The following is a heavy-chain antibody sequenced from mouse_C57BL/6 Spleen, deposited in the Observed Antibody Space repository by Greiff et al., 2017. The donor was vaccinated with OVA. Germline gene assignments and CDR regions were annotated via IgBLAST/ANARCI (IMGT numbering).Heavy chain of an antibody. CDR2: IWSGGST. J-gene: IGHJ1*03. Sequence: QVQLKESGPGLVQPSQSLSITCTVSGFSLTSYGVHWVRQSPGKGLEWLGVIWSGGSTDYNAAFISRLSISKDSSKSQVFFKMNSLQADDTAIYYCASITTVVARGYFDVWGTGTTVTVSS. CDR1: GFSLTSYG. CDR3: ASITTVVARGYFDV. D-gene: IGHD1-1*01. V-gene: IGHV2-2*01.